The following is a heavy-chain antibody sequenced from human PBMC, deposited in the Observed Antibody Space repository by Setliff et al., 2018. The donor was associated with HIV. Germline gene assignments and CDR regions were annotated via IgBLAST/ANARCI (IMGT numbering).Heavy chain of an antibody. J-gene: IGHJ4*02. V-gene: IGHV4-4*08. Sequence: SETLSLTCTVSGGSFSSYHWSWIRHPAGKGLEWIGHIFASGSTDSNPSLKSRVTISVDTSKNQFSLKLSSVTAADTAVYYCASNYCSAGSCYHDYWGQGTLVTVSS. CDR3: ASNYCSAGSCYHDY. D-gene: IGHD2-15*01. CDR2: IFASGST. CDR1: GGSFSSYH.